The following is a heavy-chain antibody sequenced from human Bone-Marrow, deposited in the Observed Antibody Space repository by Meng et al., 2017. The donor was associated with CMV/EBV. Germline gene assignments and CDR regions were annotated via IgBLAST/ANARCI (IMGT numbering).Heavy chain of an antibody. CDR2: MNPNSGNT. J-gene: IGHJ6*02. CDR1: GYTFTSYD. D-gene: IGHD2-8*01. CDR3: AKGIREWDYYYYGMDV. Sequence: ASVKVSCKASGYTFTSYDINWVRQATGQGLEWMGWMNPNSGNTGYAQKFQGRVTMTRNASISTAYMELSSLRAEDTAVYYCAKGIREWDYYYYGMDVWGQGTTVTVSS. V-gene: IGHV1-8*01.